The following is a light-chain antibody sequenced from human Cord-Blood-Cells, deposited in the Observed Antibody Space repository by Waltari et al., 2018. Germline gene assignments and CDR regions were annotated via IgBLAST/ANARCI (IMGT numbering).Light chain of an antibody. Sequence: QSALTQPASVSGSPGQSTPISCTGTSRHVGSYNLVSWYQQHPGKAPKLMIYEGSKRPSGVSNRFSGSKSGNTASLTISGLQAEDEADYYCCSYAGSSTVVFGGGTKLTVL. CDR3: CSYAGSSTVV. V-gene: IGLV2-23*01. J-gene: IGLJ2*01. CDR1: SRHVGSYNL. CDR2: EGS.